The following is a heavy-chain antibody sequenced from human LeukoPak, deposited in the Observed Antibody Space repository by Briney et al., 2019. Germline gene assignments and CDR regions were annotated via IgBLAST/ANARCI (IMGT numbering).Heavy chain of an antibody. Sequence: KPSETLSLTCTVSGGSISGSSYYWGWIRQPPGKGLEWIGYIYYSGSTNYNPSLKSRVTISVDTSKNQFSLKLSSVTAADTAVYYCARHGQPSYAFDIWGQGTMVTVSS. D-gene: IGHD6-13*01. CDR2: IYYSGST. CDR1: GGSISGSSYY. CDR3: ARHGQPSYAFDI. V-gene: IGHV4-61*05. J-gene: IGHJ3*02.